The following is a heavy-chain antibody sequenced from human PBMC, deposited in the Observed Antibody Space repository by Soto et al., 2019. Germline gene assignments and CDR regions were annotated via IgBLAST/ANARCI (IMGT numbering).Heavy chain of an antibody. V-gene: IGHV4-31*03. CDR3: ARGRFGSGSHGFDY. CDR1: GGSISSGGYY. D-gene: IGHD3-10*01. CDR2: IYYSGST. Sequence: QVQLQESGPGLVKPSQTLSLTCTVSGGSISSGGYYWSWIRQHPGKGLEWIGYIYYSGSTYYNPSLKSRVTISVDTSKNQFYLKLSSVTAADTAVYYCARGRFGSGSHGFDYWGQGTLVTVSS. J-gene: IGHJ4*02.